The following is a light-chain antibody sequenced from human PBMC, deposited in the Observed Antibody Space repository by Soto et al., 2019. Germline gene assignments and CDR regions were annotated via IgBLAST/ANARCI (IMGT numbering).Light chain of an antibody. J-gene: IGKJ2*01. CDR3: QQSYSTPHT. Sequence: DIQMTQSPSSLSASVGDRVTITCRASQSISSYLNWYQQKPGKAPKVLIYAAVNLQSGVPSRFSGSGSGTDFTLTISSLQPADFATYYCQQSYSTPHTFGQGTKLEIE. V-gene: IGKV1-39*01. CDR2: AAV. CDR1: QSISSY.